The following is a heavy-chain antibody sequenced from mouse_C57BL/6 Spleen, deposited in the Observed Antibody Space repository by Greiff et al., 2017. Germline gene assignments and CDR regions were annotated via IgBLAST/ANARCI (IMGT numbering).Heavy chain of an antibody. V-gene: IGHV1-82*01. Sequence: VQLQESGPELVKPGASVKISCKASGYAFSSSWMNWVKQRPGKGLEWIGRIYPGDGDTNYNGKFKGKATLTADKSSSTAYMQLSSLTSEDYAVYFCAREHYYGSSSWFAYWGQGTLVTVSA. D-gene: IGHD1-1*01. CDR1: GYAFSSSW. CDR3: AREHYYGSSSWFAY. J-gene: IGHJ3*01. CDR2: IYPGDGDT.